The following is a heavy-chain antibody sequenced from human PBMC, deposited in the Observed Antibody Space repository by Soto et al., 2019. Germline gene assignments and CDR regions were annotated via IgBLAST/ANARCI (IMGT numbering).Heavy chain of an antibody. J-gene: IGHJ4*02. V-gene: IGHV1-46*01. CDR3: ARGPQQWAYFDF. CDR2: INPSGGST. CDR1: GYTFTSYH. Sequence: QVQLVQSGAEVKKHGASVKVSCKASGYTFTSYHMHWVRQAPGQGLEWMGIINPSGGSTNHAQKFLGRMTMTRDTSTSTVYMELSSLRSEDTAVYYCARGPQQWAYFDFWGQGTLLTVSS. D-gene: IGHD6-19*01.